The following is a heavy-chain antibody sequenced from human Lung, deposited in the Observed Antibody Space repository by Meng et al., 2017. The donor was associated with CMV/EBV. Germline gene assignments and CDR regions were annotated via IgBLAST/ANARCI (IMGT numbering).Heavy chain of an antibody. D-gene: IGHD3-10*01. CDR2: IYYSGST. CDR3: ARHGSGSYFYGMEV. Sequence: SXTLSLXCTVSGGSISSYYWSWIRQPPGKGLEDIGYIYYSGSTSYNPSLKSRVTISVDTSKNQFSLKLSSVTAADTAVYYCARHGSGSYFYGMEVWGQGTRVTSP. V-gene: IGHV4-59*01. CDR1: GGSISSYY. J-gene: IGHJ6*02.